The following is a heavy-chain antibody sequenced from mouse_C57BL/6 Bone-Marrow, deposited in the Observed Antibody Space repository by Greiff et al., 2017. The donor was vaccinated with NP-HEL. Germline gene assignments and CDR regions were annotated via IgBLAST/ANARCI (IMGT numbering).Heavy chain of an antibody. Sequence: VQLQQSGPELVKPGASVKMSCKASGYTFTDYNMHWVKQSHGKSLEWIGYINPNNGGTSYNQKFKGKATLTVNKSSSTAYMELRSLTSEDSAVYYCATFTTVVEAMDYWGQGTSVTVSS. J-gene: IGHJ4*01. CDR3: ATFTTVVEAMDY. D-gene: IGHD1-1*01. CDR2: INPNNGGT. V-gene: IGHV1-22*01. CDR1: GYTFTDYN.